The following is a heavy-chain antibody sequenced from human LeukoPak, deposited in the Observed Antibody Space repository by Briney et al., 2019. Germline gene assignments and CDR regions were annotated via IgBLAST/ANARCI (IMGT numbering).Heavy chain of an antibody. J-gene: IGHJ4*02. CDR3: ARRNPQYDYVWEMDY. Sequence: SETLSLTCTVSGGSISSYYWSWIRQPPGKGLEWIGYIYHSGSTNYNPSLKSRVTISVDTSKNQFSLKLSSVTAADTAVYYCARRNPQYDYVWEMDYWGQGTLVTVSS. V-gene: IGHV4-59*01. D-gene: IGHD3-16*01. CDR1: GGSISSYY. CDR2: IYHSGST.